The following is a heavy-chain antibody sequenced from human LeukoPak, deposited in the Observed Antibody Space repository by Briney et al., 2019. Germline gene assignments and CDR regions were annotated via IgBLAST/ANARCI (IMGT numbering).Heavy chain of an antibody. Sequence: GGSLRLSCAASGFTFSSYDMNWVRQTPGRGLEWVSYISSSGTTKYYADSVKGRFTISRDNAKNSLYLQMNSLRAEDTAVYYCAREWELLGGDAFDIWGQGTMVTVSS. CDR1: GFTFSSYD. J-gene: IGHJ3*02. CDR2: ISSSGTTK. D-gene: IGHD1-26*01. V-gene: IGHV3-48*03. CDR3: AREWELLGGDAFDI.